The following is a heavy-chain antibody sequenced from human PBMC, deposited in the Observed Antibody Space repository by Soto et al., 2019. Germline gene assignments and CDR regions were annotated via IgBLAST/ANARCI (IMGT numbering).Heavy chain of an antibody. Sequence: ASVKVSCKASGYTFTSYAMHWVRQAPGQRLECMGWINAGNGNTKYSQKFQGRVTITRDTSASTAYMELSSLRSEDTAVYYCARALSQLRENWFDPWGQGTLVTVSS. CDR3: ARALSQLRENWFDP. J-gene: IGHJ5*02. D-gene: IGHD2-2*01. V-gene: IGHV1-3*01. CDR1: GYTFTSYA. CDR2: INAGNGNT.